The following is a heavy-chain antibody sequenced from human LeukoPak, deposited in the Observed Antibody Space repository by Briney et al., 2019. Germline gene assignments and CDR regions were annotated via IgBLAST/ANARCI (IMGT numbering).Heavy chain of an antibody. CDR1: GFTFSSYW. CDR2: IKQDGSEK. J-gene: IGHJ6*03. CDR3: ARDSYSSGWYNHVLGYCYYMDV. V-gene: IGHV3-7*01. D-gene: IGHD6-19*01. Sequence: PGGSLRLSCAASGFTFSSYWMSWVRQAPGKGLEWVANIKQDGSEKYYVDSVKGRFTISGDNAKNSLYLQMNSLRAEDTAVYYCARDSYSSGWYNHVLGYCYYMDVWGKGTTVTISS.